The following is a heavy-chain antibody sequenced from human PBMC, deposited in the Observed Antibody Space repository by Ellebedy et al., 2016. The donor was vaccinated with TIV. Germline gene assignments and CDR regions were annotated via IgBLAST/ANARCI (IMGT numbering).Heavy chain of an antibody. Sequence: AASVKVSCKASGYSFGSYGISWVRQAPGRGLEWMGWINTNTGNTESVPGFTGRFVFSLDTSVGTAYLQISSLQAEDTAIYYCARDRYYGGNYRGIDYWGQGTLVTVSS. J-gene: IGHJ4*02. CDR3: ARDRYYGGNYRGIDY. V-gene: IGHV7-4-1*02. CDR2: INTNTGNT. D-gene: IGHD4-23*01. CDR1: GYSFGSYG.